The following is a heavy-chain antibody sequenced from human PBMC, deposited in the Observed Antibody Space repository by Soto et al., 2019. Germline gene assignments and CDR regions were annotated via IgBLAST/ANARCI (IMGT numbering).Heavy chain of an antibody. CDR3: ARPRIVGATDEY. D-gene: IGHD1-26*01. V-gene: IGHV3-53*01. CDR1: GISVSSNY. CDR2: IYNDGRT. J-gene: IGHJ4*02. Sequence: PGGSLRLSCEASGISVSSNYMIWVRQAPGKGLEWVSAIYNDGRTNYADSVKGRFTVSRETSKNTLYLQMHSLRGDDSAVYCCARPRIVGATDEYWGQGTLVTVSS.